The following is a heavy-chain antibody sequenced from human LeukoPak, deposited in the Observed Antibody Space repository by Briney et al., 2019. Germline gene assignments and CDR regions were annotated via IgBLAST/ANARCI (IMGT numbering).Heavy chain of an antibody. CDR1: GGSISSYY. CDR3: ERVEDSNGYYFYSFDI. J-gene: IGHJ3*02. Sequence: SETLSLTCTVSGGSISSYYWSWIRQPPGKGLEWIGYIYYSGSTNYNPSLKSRVPISVDTPKNQFSLKLSSVTAADTAVYYCERVEDSNGYYFYSFDIWGQGTMVTVSS. V-gene: IGHV4-59*01. D-gene: IGHD3-22*01. CDR2: IYYSGST.